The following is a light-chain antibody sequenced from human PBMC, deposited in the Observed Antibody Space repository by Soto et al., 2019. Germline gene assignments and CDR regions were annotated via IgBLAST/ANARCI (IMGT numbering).Light chain of an antibody. CDR1: NSNIDSNT. J-gene: IGLJ1*01. Sequence: QSALTQPPSASGTPGQRVTISCSGSNSNIDSNTVNWYQQLPGTAPKLLISSHNQRPSGVPDRFSGSESGTSASLAISGLQSDDEADYYCSSHKISDLFVFGSGTKLTVL. V-gene: IGLV1-44*01. CDR3: SSHKISDLFV. CDR2: SHN.